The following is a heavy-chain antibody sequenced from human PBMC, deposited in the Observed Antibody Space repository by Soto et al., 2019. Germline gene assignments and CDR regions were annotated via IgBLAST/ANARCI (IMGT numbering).Heavy chain of an antibody. J-gene: IGHJ4*02. CDR1: GGSISSSHYY. CDR3: ARRDYVVY. CDR2: VYYSGST. V-gene: IGHV4-39*01. Sequence: QLQLQESGPGLVKPSETLSLTCTVSGGSISSSHYYWGWIRQPPGKGLEWIGSVYYSGSTYYNPSLKSRVTTSLDTAKTQLSLTLSSVTAADTAVYYCARRDYVVYWGQGTLVTVSS.